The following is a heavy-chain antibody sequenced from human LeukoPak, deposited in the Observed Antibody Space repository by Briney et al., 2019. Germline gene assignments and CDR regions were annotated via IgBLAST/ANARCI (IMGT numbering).Heavy chain of an antibody. CDR1: GGSIVSSSYY. Sequence: PSETLSLTCTVPGGSIVSSSYYWDWIRQPPGKGLEWIGNIYYSGSTYYNPSLKSRVTISVDTSKNQFSLKLSSVTAADTAVYYCARHVRGGSESFDYWGQGTLVTVSS. V-gene: IGHV4-39*01. CDR3: ARHVRGGSESFDY. D-gene: IGHD3-10*02. J-gene: IGHJ4*02. CDR2: IYYSGST.